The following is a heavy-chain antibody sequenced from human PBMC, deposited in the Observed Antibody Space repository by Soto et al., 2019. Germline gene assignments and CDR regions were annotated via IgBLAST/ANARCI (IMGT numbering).Heavy chain of an antibody. CDR3: TRAYYGMGV. CDR2: INSDGSTT. CDR1: GFNFSSYW. Sequence: EVQLVKSGGGLVQPGGSLRLSCAASGFNFSSYWMHWVRQAPGKGLVWVSRINSDGSTTTYADSVKGRFAISRDNAKKTLYLQMNSLRAEDTAVYYCTRAYYGMGVWGQGTTVTVSS. V-gene: IGHV3-74*01. J-gene: IGHJ6*02.